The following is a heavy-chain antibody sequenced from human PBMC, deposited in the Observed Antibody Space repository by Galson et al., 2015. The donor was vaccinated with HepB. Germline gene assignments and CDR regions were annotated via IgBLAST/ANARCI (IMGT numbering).Heavy chain of an antibody. CDR3: AREESGYYDAFDI. V-gene: IGHV1-2*04. CDR2: IDPKSGDT. D-gene: IGHD3-9*01. J-gene: IGHJ3*02. Sequence: APGQGLEWMGRIDPKSGDTNYAQKFQGWVTMTRDTSINTAYMEVARLRSDDTAVYYCAREESGYYDAFDIWGQGTMVTVSS.